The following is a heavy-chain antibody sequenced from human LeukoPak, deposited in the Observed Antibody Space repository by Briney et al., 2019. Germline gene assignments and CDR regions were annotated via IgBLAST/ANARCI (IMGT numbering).Heavy chain of an antibody. CDR3: VGPPCLRGGYCSTNS. CDR1: GFTFSSYS. V-gene: IGHV3-21*04. CDR2: INILSNYI. J-gene: IGHJ4*02. D-gene: IGHD2-2*01. Sequence: PGGSLRLSCAASGFTFSSYSMNWVRQAPGKGLEWVSSINILSNYIYYADSVKGRFTISRDNAKNSLYLQMNSLTAEDTAVYYCVGPPCLRGGYCSTNSWGQGTLVTVDS.